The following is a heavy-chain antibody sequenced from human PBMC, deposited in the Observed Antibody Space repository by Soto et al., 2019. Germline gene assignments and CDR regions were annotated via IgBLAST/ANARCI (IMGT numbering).Heavy chain of an antibody. CDR3: ARGSTYRFADY. Sequence: ASVKVSCKASGGTFSSYTISWVRQAPGQGLEWIGRIIPILGIANYAQKFQGRVTITADKSTSTAYMELSSLRSEDTAVYYCARGSTYRFADYWGQGTLVTVSS. CDR1: GGTFSSYT. CDR2: IIPILGIA. V-gene: IGHV1-69*02. D-gene: IGHD3-16*02. J-gene: IGHJ4*02.